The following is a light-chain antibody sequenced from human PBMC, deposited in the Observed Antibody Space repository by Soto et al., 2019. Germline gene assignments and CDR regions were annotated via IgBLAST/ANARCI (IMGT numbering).Light chain of an antibody. CDR1: QGISSY. J-gene: IGKJ5*01. CDR3: QQYYSYPPIT. CDR2: AAS. V-gene: IGKV1-8*01. Sequence: IQMTQSPSSVSASVGDRVTITCRASQGISSYLAWYQQKPGKAPKVLIYAASTLQSGVPSRFSGSGSGTDFTLTISCLQSEDFATYYCQQYYSYPPITFGQGTRLEIK.